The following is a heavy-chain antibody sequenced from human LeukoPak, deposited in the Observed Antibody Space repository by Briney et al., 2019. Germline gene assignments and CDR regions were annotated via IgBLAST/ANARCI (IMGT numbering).Heavy chain of an antibody. Sequence: PGRSPRLSCAASGFTFSTYWMTWVRQAPGKGLEWVANINQDGGERHHADSVRGRFTISRDNAKNSLYLQMNSLRVEDTAVYYCVRDMDVWGQGTTVTVSS. CDR1: GFTFSTYW. CDR2: INQDGGER. J-gene: IGHJ6*02. V-gene: IGHV3-7*04. CDR3: VRDMDV.